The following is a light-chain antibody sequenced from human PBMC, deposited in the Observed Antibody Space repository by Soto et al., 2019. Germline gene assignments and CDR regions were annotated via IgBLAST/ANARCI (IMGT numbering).Light chain of an antibody. CDR1: QSVSSSY. J-gene: IGKJ5*01. Sequence: EIVLTQSPGTLSLSPGERATLSCRASQSVSSSYLAWYQQKPGQAPRLLIDGASSRATGIPDRFSGSGSGTDFTLTIIRLVPEDFAVYYCQQYGSSPITVGQGTRLEIK. V-gene: IGKV3-20*01. CDR3: QQYGSSPIT. CDR2: GAS.